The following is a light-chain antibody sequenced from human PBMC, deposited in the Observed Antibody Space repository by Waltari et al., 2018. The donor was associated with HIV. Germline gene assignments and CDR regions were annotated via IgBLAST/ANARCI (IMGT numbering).Light chain of an antibody. Sequence: QSALTQPASVSGSPGQSITISCTRSSSDVGDFNFVSWYQHRPGKAPKVMIYDFSYRPPGVSNRFSGSKSANTASLTISGLQAEDEAVYYCCSYTSSDTLWVFGGGTKLTVL. CDR2: DFS. CDR1: SSDVGDFNF. CDR3: CSYTSSDTLWV. J-gene: IGLJ3*02. V-gene: IGLV2-14*03.